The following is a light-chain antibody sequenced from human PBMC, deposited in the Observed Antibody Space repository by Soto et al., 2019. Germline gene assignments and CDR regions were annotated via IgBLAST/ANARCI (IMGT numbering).Light chain of an antibody. CDR2: AAS. CDR3: QQSYDTPLT. CDR1: QSISTY. V-gene: IGKV1-39*01. J-gene: IGKJ4*01. Sequence: DIQMTQSPSSLSASVGDRVTITCRASQSISTYLNWYQQKAGLAPKLLIYAASTLQSGVPSRFRGSGSETDFTLTISSLQPEDFATYYCQQSYDTPLTFGGGTKVDIK.